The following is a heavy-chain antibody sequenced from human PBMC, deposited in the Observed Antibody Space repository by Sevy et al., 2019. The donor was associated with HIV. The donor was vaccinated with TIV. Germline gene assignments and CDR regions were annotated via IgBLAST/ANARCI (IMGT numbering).Heavy chain of an antibody. J-gene: IGHJ3*02. CDR3: ARWGDSSGWYSAFDI. V-gene: IGHV1-18*01. CDR1: GYTFTSYG. CDR2: ISAYNGNT. Sequence: ASVKVSCKASGYTFTSYGISWVRQAPGQGLEWMGWISAYNGNTNYAQKLQGRVTMTTDTSTSTAYMELRSLRSEDTAVYYCARWGDSSGWYSAFDIWGQGTMVTVSS. D-gene: IGHD6-19*01.